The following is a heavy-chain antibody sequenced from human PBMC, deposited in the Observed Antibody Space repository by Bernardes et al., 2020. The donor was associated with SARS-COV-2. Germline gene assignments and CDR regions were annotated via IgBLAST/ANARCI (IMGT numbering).Heavy chain of an antibody. D-gene: IGHD4-17*01. CDR1: GYTFTSYA. CDR3: VRNYGDYEGFFDY. V-gene: IGHV1-3*04. CDR2: INIGNGKT. Sequence: ASVKVSCQASGYTFTSYAIHWVRQAPGQRPEWMGWINIGNGKTKYSHKFQGRLTITRDTSANTAYMGLSSLRSEDTALYYCVRNYGDYEGFFDYWCQGTLVT. J-gene: IGHJ4*02.